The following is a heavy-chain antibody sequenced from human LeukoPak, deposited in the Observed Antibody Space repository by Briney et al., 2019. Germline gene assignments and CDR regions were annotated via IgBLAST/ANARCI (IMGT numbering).Heavy chain of an antibody. J-gene: IGHJ6*03. CDR1: GFTFSGSA. V-gene: IGHV3-73*01. CDR2: IRSKANSYAT. Sequence: VGSPRLSCAASGFTFSGSAMHGVREASGKGLEWVGRIRSKANSYATAYAASVKGRFTISRDDSKNTAYLQMNTLKTEDTAVYYCTRHLAYSDFWSGLNNYYYYYMDVWGKGTTVTVSS. D-gene: IGHD3-3*01. CDR3: TRHLAYSDFWSGLNNYYYYYMDV.